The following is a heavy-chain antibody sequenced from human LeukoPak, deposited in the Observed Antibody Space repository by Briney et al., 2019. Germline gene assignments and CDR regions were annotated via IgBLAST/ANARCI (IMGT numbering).Heavy chain of an antibody. J-gene: IGHJ5*02. D-gene: IGHD6-13*01. Sequence: PPETPSLTRTLSLGSPSSGGYYWGWIRHHPGKGLEWIGYIYYRGSTYNNPSLKSEVTISVDTSKHQLSLKLSSVTAADTAVYYCARALHAAGTHNWFDPWGQGTLVSVCS. CDR1: LGSPSSGGYY. CDR3: ARALHAAGTHNWFDP. V-gene: IGHV4-31*01. CDR2: IYYRGST.